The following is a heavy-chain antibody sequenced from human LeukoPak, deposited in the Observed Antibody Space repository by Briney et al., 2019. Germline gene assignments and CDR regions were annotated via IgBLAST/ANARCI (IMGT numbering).Heavy chain of an antibody. Sequence: PGGSLRLSCAASGFTFSSYAMSWVRQAPGKGLEWVSAISGSGGSTYYADSVKGRFTISRDNAKNSLYLQMNSLRAEDTAVYYCARGQGGSSASYFDYWGQGTLVTVSS. CDR1: GFTFSSYA. CDR2: ISGSGGST. J-gene: IGHJ4*02. D-gene: IGHD1-26*01. CDR3: ARGQGGSSASYFDY. V-gene: IGHV3-23*01.